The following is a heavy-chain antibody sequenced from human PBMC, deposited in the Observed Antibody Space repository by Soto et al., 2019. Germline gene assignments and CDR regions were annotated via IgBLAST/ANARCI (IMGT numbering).Heavy chain of an antibody. CDR2: ISFDGSTE. D-gene: IGHD3-10*01. V-gene: IGHV3-30-3*01. CDR3: ARSRHGSGSYTHFYYGLDV. CDR1: GFTFISYA. Sequence: QVQLVESGGGVVQPGRSLRLSCAASGFTFISYAMHWVRQAPGKGLEWVAAISFDGSTEYYADSVKGRFTISRDNSKNTVYLQMNSLRSEDTAVYYCARSRHGSGSYTHFYYGLDVW. J-gene: IGHJ6*01.